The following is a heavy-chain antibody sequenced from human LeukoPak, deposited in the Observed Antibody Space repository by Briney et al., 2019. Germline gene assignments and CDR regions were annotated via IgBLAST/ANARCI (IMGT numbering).Heavy chain of an antibody. V-gene: IGHV1-18*04. J-gene: IGHJ4*02. CDR3: ARDQWLDYFDY. D-gene: IGHD6-19*01. CDR2: ISAYNGNT. CDR1: GYTFTGYY. Sequence: GASVKVSCKASGYTFTGYYMHWVRQAPGQGLEWMGWISAYNGNTNYAQKLQGRVTMTTDTSTSTAYMELRSLRSDDTAVYYCARDQWLDYFDYWGQGTLVTVSS.